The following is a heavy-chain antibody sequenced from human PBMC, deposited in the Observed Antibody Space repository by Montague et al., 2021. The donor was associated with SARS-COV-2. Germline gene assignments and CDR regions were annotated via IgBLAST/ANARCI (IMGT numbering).Heavy chain of an antibody. CDR2: ISLYNGNT. Sequence: SVKVSCKASGYTFTSYGISWMRQAPGQGLEWMGWISLYNGNTNYAQKFQGRVTMTTDTSTSTAYMELRSLRSDDTAVYYCARDRISHYGMDVWGQGTTVTVSS. CDR3: ARDRISHYGMDV. D-gene: IGHD3-3*02. J-gene: IGHJ6*02. CDR1: GYTFTSYG. V-gene: IGHV1-18*01.